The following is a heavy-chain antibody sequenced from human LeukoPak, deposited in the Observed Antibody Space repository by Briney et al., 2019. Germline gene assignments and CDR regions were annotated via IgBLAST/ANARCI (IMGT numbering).Heavy chain of an antibody. V-gene: IGHV1-46*01. Sequence: GASVKDSCKASGYTFTSYYMHWVRQAPGQGLEWMGIINPSGGSTSYAQKFQGRVTMTRDTSTSTVYMELSSLRSEDTAVYYCARDGEYQLLSYNWFDPWGQGTLVTVSS. CDR3: ARDGEYQLLSYNWFDP. D-gene: IGHD2-2*01. CDR1: GYTFTSYY. J-gene: IGHJ5*02. CDR2: INPSGGST.